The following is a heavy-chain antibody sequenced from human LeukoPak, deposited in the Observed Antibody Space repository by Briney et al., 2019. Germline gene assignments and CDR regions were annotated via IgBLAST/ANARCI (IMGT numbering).Heavy chain of an antibody. CDR3: AKVRAKQWLVRPGYFDY. J-gene: IGHJ4*02. CDR2: ISGSGGST. CDR1: GFTFGSYA. D-gene: IGHD6-19*01. Sequence: GGSLRLSCAASGFTFGSYAMSWVRQAPGKGLEWVSAISGSGGSTYYADSVKGRFTISRDNSKNTLYLQMNSLRAEDTAVYYCAKVRAKQWLVRPGYFDYWGQGTLVTVSS. V-gene: IGHV3-23*01.